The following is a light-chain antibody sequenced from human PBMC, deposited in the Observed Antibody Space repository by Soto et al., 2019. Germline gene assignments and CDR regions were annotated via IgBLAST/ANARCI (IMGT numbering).Light chain of an antibody. J-gene: IGKJ4*01. V-gene: IGKV1-39*01. CDR3: QQSYSTPLT. CDR2: AAS. CDR1: QSISSY. Sequence: DIQITQSPSSLSASVKKRVTITCRASQSISSYLNWYQQKPGKAPKLLIYAASSLQSGVPSRFSGSGSGTDFTLTIGSLQPEDFATYYCQQSYSTPLTFGGGTKVDIK.